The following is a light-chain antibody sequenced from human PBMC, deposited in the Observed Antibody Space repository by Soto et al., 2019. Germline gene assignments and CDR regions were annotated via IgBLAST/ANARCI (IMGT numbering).Light chain of an antibody. CDR2: LEGSGSY. Sequence: QPVLTQSSSASASLGSSVKLTCTLSSGHSSYIIAWHQQQPGKAPRYLMKLEGSGSYNKGSGVPDRFSGSSSGADRYLTLSHRQFEDEADYYCETWDSNPRVFGGGTKLTVL. V-gene: IGLV4-60*02. CDR1: SGHSSYI. CDR3: ETWDSNPRV. J-gene: IGLJ3*02.